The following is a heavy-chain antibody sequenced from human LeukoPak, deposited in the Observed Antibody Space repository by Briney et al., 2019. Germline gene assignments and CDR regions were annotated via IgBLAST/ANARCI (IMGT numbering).Heavy chain of an antibody. CDR3: ARERPSRGYGSGSSNFDY. Sequence: RSSETLSLTCTVSGGSISSYYWSWIRQPPGKGLEWIGYIYYSGSTNYNPSLKSQVTISVDTSKNQFSLKLSSVTAADTAVYYCARERPSRGYGSGSSNFDYWGQGTLVTVSS. J-gene: IGHJ4*02. V-gene: IGHV4-59*01. CDR1: GGSISSYY. D-gene: IGHD3-10*01. CDR2: IYYSGST.